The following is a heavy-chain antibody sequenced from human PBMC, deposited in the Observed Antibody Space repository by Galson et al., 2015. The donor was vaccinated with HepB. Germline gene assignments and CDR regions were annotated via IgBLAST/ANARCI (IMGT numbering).Heavy chain of an antibody. Sequence: LSLTCTVSGGSINTYYWNWIRQPPGKGLEWIGYIYYRGSTNYNPSLKSRVTISVDTSKNQFSLKLRSVTAADTAVYYCAREGYSYDRSGNDNWFDPWGQGTLVTVSS. J-gene: IGHJ5*02. V-gene: IGHV4-59*01. D-gene: IGHD3-22*01. CDR1: GGSINTYY. CDR2: IYYRGST. CDR3: AREGYSYDRSGNDNWFDP.